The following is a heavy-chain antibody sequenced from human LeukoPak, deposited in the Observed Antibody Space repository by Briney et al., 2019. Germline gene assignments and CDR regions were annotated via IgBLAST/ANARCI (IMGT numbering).Heavy chain of an antibody. CDR1: GDSVSSNSAA. CDR3: AKEEPLYCSANNCYSTPPYY. CDR2: TYYRSKWYN. D-gene: IGHD2-15*01. Sequence: SQTLSLTCAISGDSVSSNSAAWNWIRQSPSRGLEWLGRTYYRSKWYNDYAVSVKSRITINPDTSKNQFSLQLNSVTPEDTAVYYCAKEEPLYCSANNCYSTPPYYWGQGTLVTVSS. J-gene: IGHJ4*02. V-gene: IGHV6-1*01.